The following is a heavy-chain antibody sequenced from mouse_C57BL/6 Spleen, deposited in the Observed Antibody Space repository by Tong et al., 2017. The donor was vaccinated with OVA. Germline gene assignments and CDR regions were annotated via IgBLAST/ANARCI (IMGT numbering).Heavy chain of an antibody. V-gene: IGHV10-1*01. CDR3: VRHYYDGYLYAMDY. Sequence: EVQLQESGGGLVQPKGSLKLSCAASGFSFNTYAMNWVRQAPGKGLEWVARIRSKSNNYATYYADSVKDRFTISRDESESMLYLQMNNLKTEDTAMYYCVRHYYDGYLYAMDYWGQGTSVTVSS. CDR1: GFSFNTYA. CDR2: IRSKSNNYAT. D-gene: IGHD2-3*01. J-gene: IGHJ4*01.